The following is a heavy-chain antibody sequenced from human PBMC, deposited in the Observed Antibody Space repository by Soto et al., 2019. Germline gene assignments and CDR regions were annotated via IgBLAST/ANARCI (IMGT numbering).Heavy chain of an antibody. CDR1: GGSFSGYY. J-gene: IGHJ1*01. Sequence: SETLSLTCAVYGGSFSGYYWSWIRQPPGKGLEWIGEINHGGSTNYNPSLKSRVTISADTSKNQFSLQLSSVTVADTAVYYCARYFKRYSSPPGTIEFWGLGTLVTVSS. D-gene: IGHD6-13*01. CDR3: ARYFKRYSSPPGTIEF. CDR2: INHGGST. V-gene: IGHV4-34*01.